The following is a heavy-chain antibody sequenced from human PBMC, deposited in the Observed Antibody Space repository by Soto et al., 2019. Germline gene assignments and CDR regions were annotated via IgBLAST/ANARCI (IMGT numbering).Heavy chain of an antibody. CDR3: ARTLGVSDY. CDR2: IYHSGST. CDR1: GGSISSGGYS. D-gene: IGHD7-27*01. V-gene: IGHV4-30-2*01. J-gene: IGHJ4*02. Sequence: PSETLSLTCAVSGGSISSGGYSWSWIRQPPGKGLEWIGYIYHSGSTYYNPSLKSRVTISVDRSKNQFSLKLSSVTAADTAVYYCARTLGVSDYWGQGTLVTVSS.